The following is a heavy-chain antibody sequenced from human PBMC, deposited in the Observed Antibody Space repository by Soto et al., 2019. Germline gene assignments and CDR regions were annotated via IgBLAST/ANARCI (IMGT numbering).Heavy chain of an antibody. CDR2: ISAYNGNT. CDR1: VYTFTSYG. CDR3: AILCGLGSGWYEGGYSYYGMDV. D-gene: IGHD6-19*01. J-gene: IGHJ6*02. V-gene: IGHV1-18*01. Sequence: ASVKVSCKASVYTFTSYGISWVRQAPGQGLERMGWISAYNGNTNYAQKLQGRVTMTTDTSTSTAYMELRSLRSDDTAVYYCAILCGLGSGWYEGGYSYYGMDVWGQGTTVTVSS.